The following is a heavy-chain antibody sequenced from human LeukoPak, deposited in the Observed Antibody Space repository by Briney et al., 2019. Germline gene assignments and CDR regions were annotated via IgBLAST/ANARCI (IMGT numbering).Heavy chain of an antibody. J-gene: IGHJ1*01. CDR1: GYTFTSYA. CDR2: INAGNGNT. CDR3: ARVYYSGGSCYYGEYFQH. D-gene: IGHD2-15*01. V-gene: IGHV1-3*01. Sequence: GASVKVSCKASGYTFTSYAMHWVRQAPGQRLEWMGWINAGNGNTKYSQKFQGRVTITRDTSASTAYMELSSLRSEDTAVYYCARVYYSGGSCYYGEYFQHWGQGTLVTVSS.